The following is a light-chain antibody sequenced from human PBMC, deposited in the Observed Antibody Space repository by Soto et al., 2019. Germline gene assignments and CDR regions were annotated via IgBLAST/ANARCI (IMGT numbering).Light chain of an antibody. V-gene: IGKV1-6*01. CDR1: QDIRNK. J-gene: IGKJ1*01. Sequence: ASQMTQSPSSLSASVGDRVTITCRTSQDIRNKLGWFKQKPGKAPELLIYAASTLKSGVPSRFSGSGSGTDFTLTISGLQSEDFATYYCQQYYSYPWTFGQGTKVDIK. CDR3: QQYYSYPWT. CDR2: AAS.